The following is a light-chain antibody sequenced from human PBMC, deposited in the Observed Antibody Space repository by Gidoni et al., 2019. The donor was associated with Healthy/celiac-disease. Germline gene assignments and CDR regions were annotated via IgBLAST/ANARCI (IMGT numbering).Light chain of an antibody. CDR2: GAS. CDR1: QSVSSN. V-gene: IGKV3-15*01. Sequence: TQSPATLSVSPGERATPSCRASQSVSSNLAWYQQKPGQAPRLLIYGASTRATGIPARFSGSGSGTEFTLTISSRQSEDFAVYYCQQYNNWPPCSFGQXTKLEIK. J-gene: IGKJ2*04. CDR3: QQYNNWPPCS.